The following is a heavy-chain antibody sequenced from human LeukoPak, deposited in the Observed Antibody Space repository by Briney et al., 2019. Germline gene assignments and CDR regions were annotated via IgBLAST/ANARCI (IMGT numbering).Heavy chain of an antibody. CDR3: ARGRLLWFGELLPFDY. Sequence: PSETLSLTCTVSGGSISSYYWSWIRQPPGKGLEWIGYIYYSGSTNYNPSLKSRVTISVDTSKNQFSLKLSSVTAADTAVYYCARGRLLWFGELLPFDYWGQGTLVTVSS. V-gene: IGHV4-59*12. D-gene: IGHD3-10*01. CDR1: GGSISSYY. CDR2: IYYSGST. J-gene: IGHJ4*02.